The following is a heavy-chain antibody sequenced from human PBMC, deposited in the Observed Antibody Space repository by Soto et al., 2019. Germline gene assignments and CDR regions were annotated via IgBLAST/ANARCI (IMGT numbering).Heavy chain of an antibody. Sequence: GASVKVSCKASGYTFTSYGISWVRQAPGQGLEWVGWISTDNARTNYAQKFQGRVTMTRETSTSTVYMELRSLRADDTAVFYCARDFHYFGSGTYHDIFDYWGQGTPVTVSS. CDR1: GYTFTSYG. J-gene: IGHJ4*02. CDR2: ISTDNART. CDR3: ARDFHYFGSGTYHDIFDY. D-gene: IGHD3-10*01. V-gene: IGHV1-18*01.